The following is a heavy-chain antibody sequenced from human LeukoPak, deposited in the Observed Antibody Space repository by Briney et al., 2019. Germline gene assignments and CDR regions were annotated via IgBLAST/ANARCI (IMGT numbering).Heavy chain of an antibody. J-gene: IGHJ5*02. D-gene: IGHD3-10*01. Sequence: GGSLRLSSAASGFTFSSYGMHWVRQAPGKGLEWVAFISYDGSNKYYADSVKGRFTISRDNSKNTLYLQMNSLRAEDTAVYYCAKSWGVRGPNWFDPWGQGTLVTVSS. CDR1: GFTFSSYG. CDR2: ISYDGSNK. V-gene: IGHV3-30*18. CDR3: AKSWGVRGPNWFDP.